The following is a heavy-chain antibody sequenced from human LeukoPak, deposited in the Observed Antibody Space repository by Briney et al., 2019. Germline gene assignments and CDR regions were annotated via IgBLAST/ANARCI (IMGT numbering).Heavy chain of an antibody. CDR1: GYTFTSYG. V-gene: IGHV1-18*01. CDR2: ISAYNGNT. J-gene: IGHJ5*01. CDR3: ARVVDCSSTSCSLYNWFDS. Sequence: GASVKVSCKASGYTFTSYGISWVRQAPGQGLEWMGWISAYNGNTNYAQKLQGRVTMTTDTSTSTAYMELRSLRSDDTAVYYCARVVDCSSTSCSLYNWFDSWGQGTLVTVSS. D-gene: IGHD2-2*01.